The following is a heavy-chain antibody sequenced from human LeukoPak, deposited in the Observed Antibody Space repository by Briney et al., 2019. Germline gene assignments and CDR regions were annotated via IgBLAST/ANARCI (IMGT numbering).Heavy chain of an antibody. CDR3: ARERRVHAFDI. J-gene: IGHJ3*02. D-gene: IGHD3-3*01. CDR1: GGSISSGGYY. CDR2: IYHSGST. Sequence: SETLSLTCTVSGGSISSGGYYWSWIRQPPGKGLEWIGYIYHSGSTYYNPSLKSRVTISVDRSKNQFSLKLSSVTAADTAVYYCARERRVHAFDIRGQWTMVTVSS. V-gene: IGHV4-30-2*01.